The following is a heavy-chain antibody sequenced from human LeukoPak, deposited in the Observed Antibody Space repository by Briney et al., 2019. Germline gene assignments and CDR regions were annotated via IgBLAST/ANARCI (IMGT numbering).Heavy chain of an antibody. CDR1: RDSVSSNSVA. V-gene: IGHV6-1*01. J-gene: IGHJ4*02. Sequence: SQTLSLTCAISRDSVSSNSVAWNWTRQTPSRGLEWLGRTYYRSQWHYDYAVSVKSRIIINPDTSKNQFSLHLNSVTPEDTAVYYCARSSIKSFDYWGQGTLVTVSS. CDR2: TYYRSQWHY. CDR3: ARSSIKSFDY.